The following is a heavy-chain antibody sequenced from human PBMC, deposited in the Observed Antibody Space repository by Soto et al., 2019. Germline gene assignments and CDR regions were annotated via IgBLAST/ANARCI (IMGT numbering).Heavy chain of an antibody. D-gene: IGHD3-3*01. J-gene: IGHJ3*02. CDR3: ARLSITIFGVVIGAFAI. CDR1: GYTFTSYG. Sequence: ASVKVSCKASGYTFTSYGISWVRQAPGQGLEWMGWISAYNGNTNYAQKLQGRVTMTTDTSTSTAYMELRSLRSDDTAVYYCARLSITIFGVVIGAFAIWGQGTMVTVSS. V-gene: IGHV1-18*01. CDR2: ISAYNGNT.